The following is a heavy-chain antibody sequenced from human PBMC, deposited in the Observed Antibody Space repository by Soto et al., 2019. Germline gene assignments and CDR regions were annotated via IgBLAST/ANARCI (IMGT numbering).Heavy chain of an antibody. J-gene: IGHJ4*02. CDR1: GGSISSYY. CDR2: IYYSGST. CDR3: ARDLPYFDY. V-gene: IGHV4-59*12. Sequence: PSETLSLTCTVSGGSISSYYWSWIRQPPGKGLEWIGYIYYSGSTNYNPSLKSRVTISVDTSKNQFSLKLSSVTAADTAVYYYARDLPYFDYWGQGTLVTVSS.